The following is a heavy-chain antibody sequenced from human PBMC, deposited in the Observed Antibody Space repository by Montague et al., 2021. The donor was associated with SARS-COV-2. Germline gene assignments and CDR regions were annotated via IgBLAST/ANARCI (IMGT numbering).Heavy chain of an antibody. CDR2: VFYSGTT. V-gene: IGHV4-59*01. CDR1: GGSISGY. J-gene: IGHJ4*02. Sequence: SETLSLTCTVSGGSISGYWCWIRQPPGGGLEWLGYVFYSGTTNYSPSLQSRVTLVVDTFKKQFSLSLRSVTAADTGVYYCARGGGACGWYGSYMDYWGRGTLVTVSS. D-gene: IGHD6-19*01. CDR3: ARGGGACGWYGSYMDY.